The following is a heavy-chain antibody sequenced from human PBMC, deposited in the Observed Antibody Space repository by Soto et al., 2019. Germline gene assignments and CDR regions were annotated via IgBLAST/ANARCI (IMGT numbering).Heavy chain of an antibody. Sequence: QVQLVQSGAEVKKPGSSVKVSCKASGGTFSSYAISWVRQAPGQGLEWMGGIIPIFGTANYAQKFQGRVTITADEATSTAYMELSSLRSEDTAVYYCGGVLMVYANIGMVLGSIDYWGQGTLVTVSS. D-gene: IGHD2-8*01. CDR1: GGTFSSYA. CDR2: IIPIFGTA. V-gene: IGHV1-69*01. CDR3: GGVLMVYANIGMVLGSIDY. J-gene: IGHJ4*02.